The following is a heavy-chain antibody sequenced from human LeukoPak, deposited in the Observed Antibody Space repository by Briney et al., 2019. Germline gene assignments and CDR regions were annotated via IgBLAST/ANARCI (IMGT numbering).Heavy chain of an antibody. V-gene: IGHV4-34*01. CDR3: ARGRRGITIFGVVTSPFDY. D-gene: IGHD3-3*01. J-gene: IGHJ4*02. CDR1: GGSFSGYY. CDR2: INHSGSA. Sequence: NPSETLSLTCAVYGGSFSGYYWSWIRQPPGKGLEWIGEINHSGSANYNPSLKSRVTISVDMSKNQFSLKLSSVTAADTAVYYCARGRRGITIFGVVTSPFDYWGQGTLVTVSS.